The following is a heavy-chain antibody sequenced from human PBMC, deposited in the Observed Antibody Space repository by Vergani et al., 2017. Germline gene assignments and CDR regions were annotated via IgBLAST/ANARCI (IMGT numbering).Heavy chain of an antibody. J-gene: IGHJ6*02. CDR3: ARIKSSSWSRGGGMDV. V-gene: IGHV2-70*15. D-gene: IGHD6-13*01. CDR1: GFSLSTSGMC. CDR2: IDWDDDK. Sequence: QVTLRESGPALLKPTQTLTLTCTFSGFSLSTSGMCVSWIRQPPGEALEWLARIDWDDDKYYSTSLKTRLTISKDTSKNQVVLTMTNMDPVDTATYYCARIKSSSWSRGGGMDVWGQGTTVTVSS.